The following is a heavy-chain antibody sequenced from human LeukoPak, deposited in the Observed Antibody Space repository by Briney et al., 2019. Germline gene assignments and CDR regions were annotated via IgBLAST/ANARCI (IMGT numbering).Heavy chain of an antibody. CDR3: TPEGAGTIVDS. CDR1: GGSISSTTYY. Sequence: PSETLSLTCTVSGGSISSTTYYWGWIRQPPGRGLEWIGSVYYTGGTYNNPSLKSRLTISIDTSRNQFSLKLSSVTATDTAVYYCTPEGAGTIVDSWGQGTLVPVSS. CDR2: VYYTGGT. J-gene: IGHJ5*01. V-gene: IGHV4-39*01. D-gene: IGHD1-7*01.